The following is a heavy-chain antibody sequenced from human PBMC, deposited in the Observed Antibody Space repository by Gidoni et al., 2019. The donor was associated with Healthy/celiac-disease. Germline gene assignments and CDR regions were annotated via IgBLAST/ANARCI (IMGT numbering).Heavy chain of an antibody. CDR3: AREGSYCSSTSCYRKYYFDY. CDR1: GGSISSGGYS. V-gene: IGHV4-30-2*01. D-gene: IGHD2-2*01. CDR2: IEHSGST. Sequence: QLQLQESGSGLVKPSQTLSLTCAVSGGSISSGGYSWRWIRQPPGKGLEWIGYIEHSGSTYYNTSLKSRVTISVDRSKNQFSLKLSSVTAADTAVYYCAREGSYCSSTSCYRKYYFDYWGQGTLVTVSS. J-gene: IGHJ4*02.